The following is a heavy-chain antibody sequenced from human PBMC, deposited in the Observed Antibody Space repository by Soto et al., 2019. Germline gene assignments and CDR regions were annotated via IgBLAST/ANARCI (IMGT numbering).Heavy chain of an antibody. CDR2: TISDGSTA. J-gene: IGHJ6*02. D-gene: IGHD3-16*01. CDR3: ARPWGQLSTYYYGMDT. V-gene: IGHV3-74*01. Sequence: PGGSLILSCAASGFPFSTYLRHWVRQAPGKGLVWVSRTISDGSTANYTDSVKGPFTISRDNSKNTLYLQMNSLRPEDTAVYYCARPWGQLSTYYYGMDTWGQGTTVTVSS. CDR1: GFPFSTYL.